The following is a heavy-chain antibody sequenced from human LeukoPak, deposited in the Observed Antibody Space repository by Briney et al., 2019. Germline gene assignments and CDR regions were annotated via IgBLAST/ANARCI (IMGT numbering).Heavy chain of an antibody. Sequence: GGSLRLSCAASGFPFSSYWMSWVRQAPGKGLEWVANIKQDGSEKYCVDSVKGRFTISRDNAKNSLYLQLNGLRAEDTAVYYCAREGITAAADHWGQGTLVTVSS. CDR2: IKQDGSEK. V-gene: IGHV3-7*01. CDR3: AREGITAAADH. CDR1: GFPFSSYW. J-gene: IGHJ4*02. D-gene: IGHD6-13*01.